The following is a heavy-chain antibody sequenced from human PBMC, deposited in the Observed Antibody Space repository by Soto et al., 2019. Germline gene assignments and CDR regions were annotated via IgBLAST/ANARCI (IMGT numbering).Heavy chain of an antibody. CDR2: MYDSGST. CDR1: GGSVSSGSYY. CDR3: AKSTRVGATKVGIYYYRMDV. J-gene: IGHJ6*02. D-gene: IGHD1-26*01. Sequence: SETLSLTCTVSGGSVSSGSYYWGWVRQPPGKGLEWIGYMYDSGSTSYNPSLKSRVTISEDTSKNQFSLKLTSVTAADTAVYYCAKSTRVGATKVGIYYYRMDVWGQWTTVTVSS. V-gene: IGHV4-61*01.